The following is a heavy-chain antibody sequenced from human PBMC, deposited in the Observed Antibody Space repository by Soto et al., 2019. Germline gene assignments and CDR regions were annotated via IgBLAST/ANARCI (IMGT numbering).Heavy chain of an antibody. D-gene: IGHD3-10*01. Sequence: TSETLSLSCAVDGGSCRGYYWSWIRQSPGKGLEWIGEINHSRTTNYNPSLKSRVTLSVDTSKNQFSLKLSSVTAADTAVYYCARGPYYYGSGTLDYWGQGILVTVSS. CDR1: GGSCRGYY. CDR3: ARGPYYYGSGTLDY. CDR2: INHSRTT. V-gene: IGHV4-34*01. J-gene: IGHJ4*02.